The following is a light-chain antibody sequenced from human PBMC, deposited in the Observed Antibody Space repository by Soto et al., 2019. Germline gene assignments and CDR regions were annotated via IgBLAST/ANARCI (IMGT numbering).Light chain of an antibody. Sequence: DIQMTQSPSAMFAAGGDRVTITCRASQGITNYFAWYQQHPWNVHKLLIYAASILQSGVPSRFSGSGSGTDFTLTISSLQPEDVATYFCQKYNRATPTFGQGTRLEI. V-gene: IGKV1-27*01. CDR2: AAS. J-gene: IGKJ5*01. CDR1: QGITNY. CDR3: QKYNRATPT.